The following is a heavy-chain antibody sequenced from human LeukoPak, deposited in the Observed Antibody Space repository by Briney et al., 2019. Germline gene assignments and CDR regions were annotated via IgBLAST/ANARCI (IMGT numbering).Heavy chain of an antibody. Sequence: SETLSLTCAVYGGSFSGYYWSWIRQPPGKGLEWIGEINHSGSTNYNPSLKSRVTISVDTSKNQFSLKLSSVTAADTAVYYCARGPPLDVWGKGTTVTVSS. CDR2: INHSGST. CDR3: ARGPPLDV. J-gene: IGHJ6*04. V-gene: IGHV4-34*01. CDR1: GGSFSGYY.